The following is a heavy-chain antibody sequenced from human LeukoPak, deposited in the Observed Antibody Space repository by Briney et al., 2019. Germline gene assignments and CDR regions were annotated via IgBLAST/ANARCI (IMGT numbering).Heavy chain of an antibody. D-gene: IGHD1-26*01. J-gene: IGHJ4*02. CDR2: ISYDGSNK. CDR3: AKDVGKWESLHFFDY. Sequence: GGSLRLSCAASGFTFSSYAMHWVRQAPGKGLEWVAVISYDGSNKYYADSVKGRFTISRDNSKNTLYLQMNSLRAEDSAVYYCAKDVGKWESLHFFDYWGQGTLVTVSS. V-gene: IGHV3-30-3*01. CDR1: GFTFSSYA.